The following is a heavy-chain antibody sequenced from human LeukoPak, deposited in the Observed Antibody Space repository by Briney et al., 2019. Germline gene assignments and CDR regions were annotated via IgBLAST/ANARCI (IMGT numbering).Heavy chain of an antibody. CDR2: IKQDGSEK. Sequence: GGSLRLSCAASGFTFSSYWMSWVRQAPGKGLEWVANIKQDGSEKYYVDSVKGRFTISRDNSKNTLYLQMNSLRAEDTAVYYCAKDQAVAGTIDYWGQGTLVTVSS. D-gene: IGHD6-19*01. J-gene: IGHJ4*02. CDR3: AKDQAVAGTIDY. CDR1: GFTFSSYW. V-gene: IGHV3-7*03.